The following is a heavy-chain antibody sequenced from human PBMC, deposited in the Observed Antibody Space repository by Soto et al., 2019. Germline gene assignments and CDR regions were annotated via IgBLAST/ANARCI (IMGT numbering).Heavy chain of an antibody. CDR1: GDSINSRSYY. D-gene: IGHD1-1*01. CDR2: IYSSGST. Sequence: SETLSLTCTVTGDSINSRSYYWGWIRQPPGEGLEWIGYIYSSGSTSYNPSLKSRLTISIDTSKNQFSLTLTSVSAADTAVYYCARDRSNSPDYFDYWGQGTLVTVSS. CDR3: ARDRSNSPDYFDY. V-gene: IGHV4-30-4*01. J-gene: IGHJ4*02.